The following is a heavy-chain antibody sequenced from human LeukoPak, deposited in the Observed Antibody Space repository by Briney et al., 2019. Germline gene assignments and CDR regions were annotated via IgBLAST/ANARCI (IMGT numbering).Heavy chain of an antibody. CDR3: AGGVDTAIRVDY. D-gene: IGHD5-18*01. V-gene: IGHV4-30-4*01. CDR1: GGSISSGDYY. Sequence: SQTLSLTCTVSGGSISSGDYYWSWIRQPPGKGLEWIGYIYYSGSTYYNPSLKSRVTISVDTSKNQFSLKLSSVTAADTAVYYCAGGVDTAIRVDYWGQGTLVTVSS. J-gene: IGHJ4*02. CDR2: IYYSGST.